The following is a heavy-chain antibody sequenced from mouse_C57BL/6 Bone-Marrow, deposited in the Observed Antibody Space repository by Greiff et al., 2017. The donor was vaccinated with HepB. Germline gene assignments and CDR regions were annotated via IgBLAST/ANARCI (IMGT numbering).Heavy chain of an antibody. J-gene: IGHJ3*01. CDR3: ARRYDAWFAY. Sequence: VQLKESGGDLVKPGGSLKLSCAASGFTFSSYGMSWVRQTPDKRLEWVATISSGGSYTYYPDSVKGRFTISRDNAKNTLYLQMSSLKSEDTAMYYCARRYDAWFAYWGQGTLVTVSA. V-gene: IGHV5-6*01. CDR2: ISSGGSYT. D-gene: IGHD2-12*01. CDR1: GFTFSSYG.